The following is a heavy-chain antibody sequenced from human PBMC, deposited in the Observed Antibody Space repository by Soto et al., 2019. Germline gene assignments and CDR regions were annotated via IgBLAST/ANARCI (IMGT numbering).Heavy chain of an antibody. Sequence: QVQLVQSGAEVKKPGSSVKVSCKASGGTFSSDAISWVRQAPGQGLEWRGGINPIFGTANYAQKFQGRGTITADESTSSAYRELSSLRAEDTAVYYCARENSSSWRDEGRGIYGMDVWGQGTTVTVSS. CDR3: ARENSSSWRDEGRGIYGMDV. CDR1: GGTFSSDA. CDR2: INPIFGTA. V-gene: IGHV1-69*12. D-gene: IGHD6-13*01. J-gene: IGHJ6*02.